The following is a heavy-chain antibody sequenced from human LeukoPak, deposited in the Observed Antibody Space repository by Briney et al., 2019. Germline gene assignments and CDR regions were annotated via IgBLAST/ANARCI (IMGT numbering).Heavy chain of an antibody. D-gene: IGHD1-1*01. CDR2: VHHSGST. CDR3: ATCVRGTTDFDY. Sequence: PSETLSLTCAVSGYSISSGYYWGWIRQPPGKGLEWIGSVHHSGSTYYNPSLKSRVTISVDTSKSQFSMNLRSVTAADTAVYYCATCVRGTTDFDYWGQGTLVTVSS. CDR1: GYSISSGYY. V-gene: IGHV4-38-2*01. J-gene: IGHJ4*02.